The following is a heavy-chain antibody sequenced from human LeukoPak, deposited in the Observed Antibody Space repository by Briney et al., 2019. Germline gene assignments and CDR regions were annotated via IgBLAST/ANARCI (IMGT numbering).Heavy chain of an antibody. CDR2: ISAYNGNT. D-gene: IGHD2-15*01. CDR3: ARGYCSGGSCYDSTRVYYYYMDV. Sequence: GASVKVSCKASGYTFTSYGISWVRQAPGQGLEWMGWISAYNGNTNYAQKLQGRVTMTTDTSTSTAYMELRSLRSDDTAVYYCARGYCSGGSCYDSTRVYYYYMDVWGKGTTVTVSS. CDR1: GYTFTSYG. J-gene: IGHJ6*03. V-gene: IGHV1-18*01.